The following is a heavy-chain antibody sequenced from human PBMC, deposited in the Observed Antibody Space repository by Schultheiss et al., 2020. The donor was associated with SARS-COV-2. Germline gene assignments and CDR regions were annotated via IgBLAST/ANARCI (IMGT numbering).Heavy chain of an antibody. CDR3: ARERSSGVYYFDY. D-gene: IGHD6-13*01. Sequence: GGSLRLSCAASGFTFSSYGMHWVRQAPGKGLEWVAVISYDGSNKYYADSVRGRFTISRHNSKNTLYLQMNSLRAEDTAVYYCARERSSGVYYFDYWGQGTLVTVSS. CDR1: GFTFSSYG. CDR2: ISYDGSNK. V-gene: IGHV3-30*19. J-gene: IGHJ4*02.